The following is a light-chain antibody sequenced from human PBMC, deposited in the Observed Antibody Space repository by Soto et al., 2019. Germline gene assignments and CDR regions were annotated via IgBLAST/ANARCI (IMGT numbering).Light chain of an antibody. J-gene: IGLJ2*01. CDR1: SSDVGGHDY. V-gene: IGLV2-14*01. Sequence: QSALTQPASVSGSPGQSITISCTGASSDVGGHDYVSWFQQHPGKAPKLLLHEVSNRPSGISDRFSGSKSGNTASLTISGLQAEDEADYYCSSYTSRSTPVFGGGTKLTVL. CDR3: SSYTSRSTPV. CDR2: EVS.